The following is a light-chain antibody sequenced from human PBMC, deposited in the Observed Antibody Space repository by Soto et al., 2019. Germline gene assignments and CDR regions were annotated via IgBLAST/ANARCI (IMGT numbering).Light chain of an antibody. J-gene: IGKJ2*01. CDR1: QSVSSY. Sequence: EIVLTQSPATLSLSPGERATLSCRASQSVSSYLAWYQQKPGQAPRLLIYDASNRATGIPARSSGSGSGTDFTLTISSLEPEDFAVYFCHRYGSSPTFGQGTRLEIK. CDR3: HRYGSSPT. V-gene: IGKV3-11*01. CDR2: DAS.